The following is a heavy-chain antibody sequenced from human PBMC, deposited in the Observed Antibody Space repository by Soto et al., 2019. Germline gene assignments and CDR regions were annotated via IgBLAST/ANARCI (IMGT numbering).Heavy chain of an antibody. V-gene: IGHV1-3*01. D-gene: IGHD2-15*01. CDR2: INPDNGNT. J-gene: IGHJ5*02. CDR1: GYTFTRYT. Sequence: ASVKVSCKASGYTFTRYTMNWVRQAPGQRLEWMGWINPDNGNTKSSQKFQDRVIITRDTSASTAYMDLSSLRSEDKAVYYCARGIARGRLDPFGQGTLVTLSS. CDR3: ARGIARGRLDP.